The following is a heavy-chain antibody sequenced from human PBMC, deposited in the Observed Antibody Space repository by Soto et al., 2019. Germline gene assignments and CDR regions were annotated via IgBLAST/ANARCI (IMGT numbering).Heavy chain of an antibody. D-gene: IGHD3-10*02. J-gene: IGHJ5*02. CDR2: MNPGSDDT. V-gene: IGHV1-8*01. CDR1: GYSFTNND. CDR3: ARMATFCSLTWFDP. Sequence: SSVKVSCKASGYSFTNNDVTWVRQATGQGLDGMGWMNPGSDDTGYAQKFQGRVTMTRDISIATAYMELSSLRSDDTAIYYCARMATFCSLTWFDPRAQGTLVPV.